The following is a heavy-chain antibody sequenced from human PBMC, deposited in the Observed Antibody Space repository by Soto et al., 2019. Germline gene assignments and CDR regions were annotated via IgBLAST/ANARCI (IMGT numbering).Heavy chain of an antibody. CDR2: INHSGST. D-gene: IGHD6-13*01. CDR1: GGAFSGYY. J-gene: IGHJ5*02. V-gene: IGHV4-34*01. Sequence: SGTLALSGDVYGGAFSGYYLSWIRQRPGKGLDWIGEINHSGSTNYNPSLKSRVTISVDTSKNQFSLKLSSVTAADTAVYYCARGLSSWYRGWFDPWGQGTLVTVSS. CDR3: ARGLSSWYRGWFDP.